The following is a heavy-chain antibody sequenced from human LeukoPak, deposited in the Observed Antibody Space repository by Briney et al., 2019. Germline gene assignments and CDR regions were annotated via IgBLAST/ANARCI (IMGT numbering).Heavy chain of an antibody. CDR1: GFTFDDYA. D-gene: IGHD3-10*01. J-gene: IGHJ6*02. CDR3: AKGALLIWFGAAQYGMDV. CDR2: ISWNSGSI. V-gene: IGHV3-9*01. Sequence: GRSLTLSCAASGFTFDDYAMHWVRQAPGKGLEWVSGISWNSGSIGYADSVRGRFTISRDNAKNSLYLQMNSLRTEDTALYYCAKGALLIWFGAAQYGMDVWGQGTTVTVSS.